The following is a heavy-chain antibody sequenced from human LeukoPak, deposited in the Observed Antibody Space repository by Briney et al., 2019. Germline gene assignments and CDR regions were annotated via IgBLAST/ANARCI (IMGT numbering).Heavy chain of an antibody. CDR2: IYTSGST. CDR3: AIEYSSSSSFDY. D-gene: IGHD6-6*01. CDR1: GYSVSSGYY. J-gene: IGHJ4*02. Sequence: SETLSLTCTVSGYSVSSGYYWGWIRQPAGKGLEWIGRIYTSGSTNYNPSLKSRVTISVDTSKNQFSLKLSSVTAADTAVYYCAIEYSSSSSFDYWGQGTLVTVSS. V-gene: IGHV4-61*02.